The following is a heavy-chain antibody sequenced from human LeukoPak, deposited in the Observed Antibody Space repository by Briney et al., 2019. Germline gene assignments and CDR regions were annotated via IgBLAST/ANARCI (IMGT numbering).Heavy chain of an antibody. Sequence: PGGSLRLSCAASGFTFDDYGMSWVRQAPGKGLEWVSGINWNGGSTGYADSVKGRFTTSRDNAKNSLYLQMNSLRAEDTALYYCATPYYYDSSGYYVYWGQGNPGHRLL. D-gene: IGHD3-22*01. J-gene: IGHJ4*02. CDR1: GFTFDDYG. CDR2: INWNGGST. V-gene: IGHV3-20*04. CDR3: ATPYYYDSSGYYVY.